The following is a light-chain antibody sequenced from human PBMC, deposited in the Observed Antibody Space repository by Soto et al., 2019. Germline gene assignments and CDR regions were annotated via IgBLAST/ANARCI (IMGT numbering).Light chain of an antibody. J-gene: IGKJ2*01. V-gene: IGKV2-24*01. Sequence: DIVLTQTPVSSPVTLGQPASISCRSSQSLVHSDGNTYLTWLQQRPGHPPRLLIYMMSNRFSGVPDRFSGSGAETDFTLKISRVEADDVGVYYCMQATQAYTVGQRTKLEIK. CDR3: MQATQAYT. CDR1: QSLVHSDGNTY. CDR2: MMS.